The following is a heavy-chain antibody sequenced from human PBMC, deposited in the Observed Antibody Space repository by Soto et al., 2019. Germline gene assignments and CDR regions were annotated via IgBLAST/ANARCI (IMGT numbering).Heavy chain of an antibody. J-gene: IGHJ3*02. CDR3: ARRYGDAFDI. V-gene: IGHV4-59*08. Sequence: SETLSLTGTVSGGSISSYSWSWIRQPPGKGLEWMGYIYYSGSTTYNPSLKSRVTISVDTSKNQFSLKLSSVTAADTAVYYCARRYGDAFDIWGQGTMVT. CDR2: IYYSGST. D-gene: IGHD4-17*01. CDR1: GGSISSYS.